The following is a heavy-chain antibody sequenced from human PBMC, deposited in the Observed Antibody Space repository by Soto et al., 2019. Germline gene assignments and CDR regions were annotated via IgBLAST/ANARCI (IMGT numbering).Heavy chain of an antibody. Sequence: ASVKVSCKASGYTFTSYYMHWVRQAPGQRLEWMGWINPNSGGTNYAQKFQGWVTMTRDTSISTAYMELSRLSSDDTAVYYCARGLSPLFAVVDTAFRGSMDVWGQGTTVTVSS. CDR3: ARGLSPLFAVVDTAFRGSMDV. V-gene: IGHV1-2*04. CDR1: GYTFTSYY. D-gene: IGHD5-18*01. J-gene: IGHJ6*02. CDR2: INPNSGGT.